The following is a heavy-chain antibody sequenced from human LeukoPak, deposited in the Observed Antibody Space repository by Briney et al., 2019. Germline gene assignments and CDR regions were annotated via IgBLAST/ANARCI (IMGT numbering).Heavy chain of an antibody. D-gene: IGHD3-10*01. CDR3: ARDSGDRTVDY. Sequence: GGSLRLSCAASGFTFSSFWMSWVRHIPGKGLEWVANIARDGSETYYVDAVKGRFTTSRDNARNSLYLQMSSLRAEDTAIYYCARDSGDRTVDYWGQGTLVTASS. V-gene: IGHV3-7*01. J-gene: IGHJ4*02. CDR2: IARDGSET. CDR1: GFTFSSFW.